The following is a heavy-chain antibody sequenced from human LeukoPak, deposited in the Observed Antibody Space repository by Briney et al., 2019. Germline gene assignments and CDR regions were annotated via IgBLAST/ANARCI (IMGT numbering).Heavy chain of an antibody. CDR3: ARGGPRLYYYYMDV. Sequence: KPSETLSLTCAVYGGSFSGYYWSWIRQPPGKGLEWIGYIYYSGNTHYNPSLKSRVTISVDTSKNQFSLNLRSVTAADTAMYYCARGGPRLYYYYMDVWGKGTTVTISS. CDR1: GGSFSGYY. V-gene: IGHV4-59*01. CDR2: IYYSGNT. J-gene: IGHJ6*03. D-gene: IGHD3-22*01.